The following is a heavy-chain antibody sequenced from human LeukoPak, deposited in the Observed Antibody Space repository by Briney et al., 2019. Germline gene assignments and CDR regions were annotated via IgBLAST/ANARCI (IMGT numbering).Heavy chain of an antibody. Sequence: GGSLRLSCAASGFTFSSYGMHWVRQAPGKGLEWVAVISSDGSNKYYADSVKGRFTISRDNSKNTLYLQMGSLRPEDVAVYYCAREVYAGNWFDPWGQGTLVTVSS. CDR2: ISSDGSNK. D-gene: IGHD2-8*01. CDR3: AREVYAGNWFDP. CDR1: GFTFSSYG. J-gene: IGHJ5*02. V-gene: IGHV3-30*03.